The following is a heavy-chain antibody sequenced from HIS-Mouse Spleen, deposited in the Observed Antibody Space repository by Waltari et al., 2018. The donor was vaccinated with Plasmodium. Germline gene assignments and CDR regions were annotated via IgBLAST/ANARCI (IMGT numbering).Heavy chain of an antibody. CDR1: GFTFSSYS. Sequence: EVQLVESGGGLVQPGGSLRLSCAASGFTFSSYSMNWVRQAPGKGMELVSDISSSSSTIYYADSVKGRVTISRDNAKNSLYLQMNSLRDEDTAVYYCARVVTIFGVVIDYWGQGTLVTVSS. CDR3: ARVVTIFGVVIDY. CDR2: ISSSSSTI. V-gene: IGHV3-48*02. D-gene: IGHD3-3*01. J-gene: IGHJ4*02.